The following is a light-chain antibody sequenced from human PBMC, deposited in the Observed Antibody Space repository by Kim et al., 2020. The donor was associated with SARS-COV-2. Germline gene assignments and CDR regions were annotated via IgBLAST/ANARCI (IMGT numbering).Light chain of an antibody. CDR1: SLRSYY. V-gene: IGLV3-19*01. J-gene: IGLJ2*01. CDR3: NPRDSSGNHVV. CDR2: GKN. Sequence: SSELTQDPAVSVALGQTVRITCQGDSLRSYYASWYQQKPGQAPVLVIYGKNNRPSGIPDRFSGSSSGNTAPLTITGAQAEDEADYYCNPRDSSGNHVVFG.